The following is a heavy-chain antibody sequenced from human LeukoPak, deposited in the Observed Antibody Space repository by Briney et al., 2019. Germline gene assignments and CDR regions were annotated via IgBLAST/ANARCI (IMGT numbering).Heavy chain of an antibody. CDR3: TRRVDATRWYDP. CDR2: ISGDGSST. V-gene: IGHV3-74*01. Sequence: GGSLRLSCAASEFTFSSYWMHWVRQAPGEGLVWVSRISGDGSSTSHADSVKGRFTISRDNGKNTLYLQMNSLRAEDTAVYYCTRRVDATRWYDPWGQGTLVTVSS. D-gene: IGHD2-15*01. J-gene: IGHJ5*02. CDR1: EFTFSSYW.